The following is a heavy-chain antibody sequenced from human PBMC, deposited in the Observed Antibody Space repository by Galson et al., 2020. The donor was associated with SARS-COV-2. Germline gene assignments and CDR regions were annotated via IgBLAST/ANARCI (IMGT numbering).Heavy chain of an antibody. D-gene: IGHD2-2*01. V-gene: IGHV6-1*01. CDR3: ARGDIVVVPAAIRYFDL. J-gene: IGHJ2*01. Sequence: SQTLSLTCAISGDSVSSNSAAWNWIRQSPSSGLEWLGRTYYRSKWYNDYAVSVKSRITINPDTSKNQFSLQLNSVTPEDTAVYYCARGDIVVVPAAIRYFDLWGRGTLVTVSS. CDR1: GDSVSSNSAA. CDR2: TYYRSKWYN.